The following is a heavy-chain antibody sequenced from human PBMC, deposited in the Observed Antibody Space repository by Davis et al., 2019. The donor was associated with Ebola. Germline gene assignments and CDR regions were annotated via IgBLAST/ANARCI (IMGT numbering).Heavy chain of an antibody. J-gene: IGHJ5*02. D-gene: IGHD3-3*01. CDR2: ISGSGGTT. CDR3: AKDAEFWSRGVFEP. Sequence: GESLKISCTASGFTFSNFAMSWVRQAPGKGLEWVSNISGSGGTTYYADSVKGRFTISRDNSKNLVYVQMNSLRDDDTAVYYCAKDAEFWSRGVFEPWGKGTLVVVTS. V-gene: IGHV3-23*01. CDR1: GFTFSNFA.